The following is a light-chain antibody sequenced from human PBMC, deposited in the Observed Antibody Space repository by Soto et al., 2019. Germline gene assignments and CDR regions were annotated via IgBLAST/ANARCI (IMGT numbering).Light chain of an antibody. Sequence: DIQMSQSPSSLSASAGDRVTITCQASQDISHYLNWYQQKPGKAPKLLIDDAFNLETGVPSRFSGSGSGTDFTFTISRLQPEDIATYYCQQYENLPTFGQGTRLEIK. CDR1: QDISHY. CDR2: DAF. V-gene: IGKV1-33*01. CDR3: QQYENLPT. J-gene: IGKJ5*01.